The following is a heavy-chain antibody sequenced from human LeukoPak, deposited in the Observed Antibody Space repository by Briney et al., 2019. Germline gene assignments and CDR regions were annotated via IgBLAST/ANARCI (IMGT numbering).Heavy chain of an antibody. Sequence: GGSVRLSCAASGFTFSSYGMHWVRQAPGKGLEWVAVISYDGSNKYYADSVKGRFTISRDNSKNTLYLQMNSLRAEDTAVYYCAKDQGVWGQGTTVTVSS. CDR2: ISYDGSNK. V-gene: IGHV3-30*18. CDR1: GFTFSSYG. J-gene: IGHJ6*02. CDR3: AKDQGV.